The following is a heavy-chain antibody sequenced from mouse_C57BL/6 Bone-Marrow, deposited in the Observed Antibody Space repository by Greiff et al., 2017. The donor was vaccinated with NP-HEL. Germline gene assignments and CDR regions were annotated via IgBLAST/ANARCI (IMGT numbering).Heavy chain of an antibody. Sequence: QVQLQQPGAELVKPGASVKLSCKASGYTFTSYWMHWVKQRPGQGLEWIGMIHPNSGSTNYNEKFKSKATLTVDTSSSTAYMQLSSLTSEDSAVYYCARSLYDGYDGAWFAYWGQGTLVTVSA. V-gene: IGHV1-64*01. J-gene: IGHJ3*01. CDR2: IHPNSGST. CDR3: ARSLYDGYDGAWFAY. D-gene: IGHD2-2*01. CDR1: GYTFTSYW.